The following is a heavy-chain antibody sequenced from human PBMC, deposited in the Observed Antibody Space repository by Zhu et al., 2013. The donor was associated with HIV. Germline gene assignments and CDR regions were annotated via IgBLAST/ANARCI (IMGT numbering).Heavy chain of an antibody. CDR3: AAMPPQIMARGADISDY. CDR2: FTPVSGTA. CDR1: GGTFNSYP. V-gene: IGHV1-69*01. J-gene: IGHJ4*02. Sequence: QVQLVQSGAEVKKPGSSVKVSCKASGGTFNSYPLKWLRQAPGQGLEWVGEFTPVSGTANYAQKFLGRLTITADESTGTAYMELSSLRSEDTAVYYCAAMPPQIMARGADISDYWGQGTLVTISS. D-gene: IGHD3-10*01.